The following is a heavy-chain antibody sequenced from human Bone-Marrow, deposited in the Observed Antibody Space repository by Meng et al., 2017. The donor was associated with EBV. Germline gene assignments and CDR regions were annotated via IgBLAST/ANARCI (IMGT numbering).Heavy chain of an antibody. J-gene: IGHJ4*02. V-gene: IGHV4-34*01. CDR2: IYHSGRN. Sequence: QVQRERWGAGVLKPWVTLSLSCVVSGGSCIGYDWSWVRQHTGKGLEWIGEIYHSGRNNYNPSLKSRGIILVEKSKNKLSLKLSSVTAADTAVYYCARRKAAQIDYWGQGTLVTVSS. CDR3: ARRKAAQIDY. D-gene: IGHD6-13*01. CDR1: GGSCIGYD.